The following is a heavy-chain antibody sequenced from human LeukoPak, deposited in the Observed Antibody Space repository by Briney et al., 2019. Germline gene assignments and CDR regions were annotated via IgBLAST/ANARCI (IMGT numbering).Heavy chain of an antibody. CDR3: ARIPTT. D-gene: IGHD2-2*01. Sequence: SETLSLTCTVSGGSIGSCQWSWIRQPPGQGLEWIGHISYRGSTDYNPSLKSRVTISVDPSKSQFSLKVSSVTAADTAVYYCARIPTTWGQGTLVTVSS. CDR2: ISYRGST. V-gene: IGHV4-59*08. CDR1: GGSIGSCQ. J-gene: IGHJ5*02.